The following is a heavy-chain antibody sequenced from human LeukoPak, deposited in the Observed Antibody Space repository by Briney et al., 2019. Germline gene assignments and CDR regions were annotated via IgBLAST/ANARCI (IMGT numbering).Heavy chain of an antibody. CDR1: GFTFSNYN. D-gene: IGHD3-10*01. J-gene: IGHJ4*02. CDR3: ARDFAREFTIDY. Sequence: PGRSLRLSCAASGFTFSNYNMNWVRRPPGKGLQWVSYISSSSNIIYYADSVKGRFTISRDNAKNSLFLQMNSLRAEDTAVYYCARDFAREFTIDYWGQGTLVTVSS. CDR2: ISSSSNII. V-gene: IGHV3-48*01.